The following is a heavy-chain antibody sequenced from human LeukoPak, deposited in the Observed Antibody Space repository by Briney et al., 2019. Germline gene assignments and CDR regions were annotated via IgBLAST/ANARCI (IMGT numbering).Heavy chain of an antibody. V-gene: IGHV1-18*01. D-gene: IGHD3-3*01. CDR1: GYTFTSYG. CDR3: ARGEYYDFWSGYIPHSYYFDY. CDR2: ISAYNGNT. J-gene: IGHJ4*02. Sequence: ASVKVSCKASGYTFTSYGISWVRQAPGQGLEWMGWISAYNGNTNYAQKLQGRVTMTTDTSTSTAYMELRSLRSDDTAVYYCARGEYYDFWSGYIPHSYYFDYWGQGTLVTVSS.